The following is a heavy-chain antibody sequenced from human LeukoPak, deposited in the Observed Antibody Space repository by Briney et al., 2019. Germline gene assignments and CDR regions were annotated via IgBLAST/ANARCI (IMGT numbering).Heavy chain of an antibody. V-gene: IGHV3-21*01. CDR1: GFTFSSYN. J-gene: IGHJ3*02. Sequence: PGGSLRLSCAASGFTFSSYNMNWVRQAPGKGLEWVSSISSSSSYIYCADSVKGRFTISRDNAKNSLYLQMNSLRAEDTAIYYCARGTTSRALDVSDIWGQGTMVTVSS. CDR2: ISSSSSYI. D-gene: IGHD1-7*01. CDR3: ARGTTSRALDVSDI.